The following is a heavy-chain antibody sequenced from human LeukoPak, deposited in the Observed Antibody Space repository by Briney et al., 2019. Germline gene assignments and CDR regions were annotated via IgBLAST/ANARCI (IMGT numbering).Heavy chain of an antibody. CDR2: ISSNGGST. J-gene: IGHJ4*02. Sequence: GGSLRLSCSASGFTFSSYAMHWVRQAPGKGLEYVSGISSNGGSTYYADSVKGRFTISRDNSKNTLYLQMSSLRPEDTAVYYCLKDLRDIAVAATPDYWGQGTLVTVSS. CDR3: LKDLRDIAVAATPDY. V-gene: IGHV3-64D*06. D-gene: IGHD6-13*01. CDR1: GFTFSSYA.